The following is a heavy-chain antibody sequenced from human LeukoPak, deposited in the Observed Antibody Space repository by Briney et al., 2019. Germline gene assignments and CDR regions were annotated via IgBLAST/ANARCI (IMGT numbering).Heavy chain of an antibody. CDR1: GGSISSYY. Sequence: SETLSLTCTVSGGSISSYYWSWIRQPPGKGLEWIGYIYYSGSTNYNPSLKSRVTISVDTSKNQFSLKLSSVTAADTDVYYCARLTYYDILTGYYFDYWGQGTLVTVSS. V-gene: IGHV4-59*01. J-gene: IGHJ4*02. D-gene: IGHD3-9*01. CDR3: ARLTYYDILTGYYFDY. CDR2: IYYSGST.